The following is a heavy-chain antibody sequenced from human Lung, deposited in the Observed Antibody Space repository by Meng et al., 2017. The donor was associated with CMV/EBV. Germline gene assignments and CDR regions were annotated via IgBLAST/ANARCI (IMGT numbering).Heavy chain of an antibody. CDR2: ISYDGSNK. Sequence: SCAASGSIFSNYAMHWVRQAPGKGLEWVAVISYDGSNKYYAESVKGRFTISRDNSKNTLYLQMNSLRAEDTAVYYCARDHTFGFDYLGQGTLVTVSS. J-gene: IGHJ4*02. CDR3: ARDHTFGFDY. CDR1: GSIFSNYA. D-gene: IGHD3-10*01. V-gene: IGHV3-30-3*01.